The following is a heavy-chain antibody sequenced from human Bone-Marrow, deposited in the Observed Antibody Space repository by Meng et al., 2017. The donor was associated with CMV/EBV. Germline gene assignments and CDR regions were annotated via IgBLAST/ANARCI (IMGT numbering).Heavy chain of an antibody. Sequence: GESLKISCAGSGFSFSAHDMTWVRQAPGKGLEWVSSISSSSSYIYYADSVKGRFTISRDNSKKMVFLQLNSLRPEDTAVYYCVAEGPFPETTGWGAFDHWGQGTQVTVSS. CDR3: VAEGPFPETTGWGAFDH. CDR2: ISSSSSYI. D-gene: IGHD6-19*01. V-gene: IGHV3-21*01. CDR1: GFSFSAHD. J-gene: IGHJ4*02.